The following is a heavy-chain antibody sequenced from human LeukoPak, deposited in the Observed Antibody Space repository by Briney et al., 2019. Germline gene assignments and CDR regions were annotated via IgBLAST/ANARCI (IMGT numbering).Heavy chain of an antibody. Sequence: PGGSLRLSCAASGFTFSSYAMHWVRQAPGKGLEYVSAISSNGGSTYYANSVKGRFTISRDNSKNTLYLQMNSLRAEDTAVYYCARDLYCSGDSCYSGLKYWGQGTLVTVSS. CDR1: GFTFSSYA. V-gene: IGHV3-64*01. CDR3: ARDLYCSGDSCYSGLKY. CDR2: ISSNGGST. D-gene: IGHD2-15*01. J-gene: IGHJ4*02.